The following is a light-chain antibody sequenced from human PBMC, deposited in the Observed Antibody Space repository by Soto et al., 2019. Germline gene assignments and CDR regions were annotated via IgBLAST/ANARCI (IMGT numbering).Light chain of an antibody. Sequence: QSALTQPASVSGSPGQSITISCTGTSSDVGGYNYVSWYQQHPGKAPKLMIFEVSNLPSGVSNRFSGSKSGNTASLTISGLQAEDEADYYCSSYTSSSILVFGGGTKLTVL. CDR1: SSDVGGYNY. V-gene: IGLV2-14*01. J-gene: IGLJ3*02. CDR3: SSYTSSSILV. CDR2: EVS.